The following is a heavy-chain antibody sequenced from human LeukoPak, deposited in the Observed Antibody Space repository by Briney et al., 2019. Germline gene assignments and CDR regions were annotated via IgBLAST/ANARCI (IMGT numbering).Heavy chain of an antibody. CDR2: IRPDGSEQ. Sequence: GGSLRLSCAASGFTFTNFWMNWIRRAPGRGLEWVANIRPDGSEQFYVDSVMGRFTISRDNAKNSVYLQMNSLRADDTAVYYCAGRDSARNPWAYWGQGTLVTVST. CDR1: GFTFTNFW. D-gene: IGHD4-11*01. CDR3: AGRDSARNPWAY. V-gene: IGHV3-7*01. J-gene: IGHJ4*02.